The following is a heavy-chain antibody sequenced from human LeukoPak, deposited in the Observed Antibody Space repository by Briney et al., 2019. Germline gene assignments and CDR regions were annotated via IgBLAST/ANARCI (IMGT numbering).Heavy chain of an antibody. CDR3: ARRMGVAQLAS. V-gene: IGHV4-39*01. D-gene: IGHD2-2*01. J-gene: IGHJ5*02. CDR1: GGSISGSSYY. Sequence: PSETLSLTCNVSGGSISGSSYYWGWIRQPPEKGLEWIGCIDYSGRTYYNPSLKSRVTISVHTSKTQFSLKLSFVTAADTAVYYCARRMGVAQLASWGQGTLVTVSS. CDR2: IDYSGRT.